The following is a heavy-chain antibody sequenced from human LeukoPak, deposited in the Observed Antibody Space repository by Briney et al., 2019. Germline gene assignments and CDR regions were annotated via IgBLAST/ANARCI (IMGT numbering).Heavy chain of an antibody. Sequence: GGSLRLSCAASGFTFSSYAISWVRQAPGKGLEWVSAISGSGGSTYYADSVKGRFTISRDNSKNTLYLQMNSLRAEDTAVYYCAKRDSSSWYYYYYGMDVWGQGTTVTVSS. V-gene: IGHV3-23*01. CDR2: ISGSGGST. D-gene: IGHD6-13*01. CDR3: AKRDSSSWYYYYYGMDV. CDR1: GFTFSSYA. J-gene: IGHJ6*02.